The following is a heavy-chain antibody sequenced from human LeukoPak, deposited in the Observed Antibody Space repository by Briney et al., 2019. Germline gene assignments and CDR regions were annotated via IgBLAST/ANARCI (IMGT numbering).Heavy chain of an antibody. V-gene: IGHV4-4*07. CDR2: TYTSGST. Sequence: SENLSLTWSGTGLSIRSDYWSGTRQPAGTGLDWIGRTYTSGSTNYNPSLKSRALMSVAASKNQSSLKLSSVTAAATAVYYCARDRLVVHYDFWSRWLPSRRRLYYMDVWGKGTTVTVSS. J-gene: IGHJ6*03. CDR1: GLSIRSDY. CDR3: ARDRLVVHYDFWSRWLPSRRRLYYMDV. D-gene: IGHD3-3*01.